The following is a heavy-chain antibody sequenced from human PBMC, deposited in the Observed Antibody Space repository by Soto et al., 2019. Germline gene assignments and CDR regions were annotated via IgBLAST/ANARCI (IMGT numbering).Heavy chain of an antibody. J-gene: IGHJ2*01. Sequence: QVQLVQSGAEVKKPGSSVKVSCKASGGTFSSYTISWVRQAPGQGLEWMGRIIPILGIANYAQKFQGRVTITADKSTRTAYMELSSLRSEDTAVYYCARDKSVGATPQARWYFDLWGRGTLVTVSS. CDR2: IIPILGIA. CDR1: GGTFSSYT. V-gene: IGHV1-69*08. CDR3: ARDKSVGATPQARWYFDL. D-gene: IGHD1-26*01.